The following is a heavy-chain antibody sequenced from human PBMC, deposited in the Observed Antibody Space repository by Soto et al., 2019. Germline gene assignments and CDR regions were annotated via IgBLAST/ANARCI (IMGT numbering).Heavy chain of an antibody. CDR3: AKAVSVRFLEWLLSDY. CDR1: GFTFSSYA. Sequence: EVQLLESGGGLVQPGGSLRLSCAASGFTFSSYAMSWVRQAPGKGLEWVSAISGSGGSTYYADSVKGRFTISRDNSKNTLYLQMNSLRAEDTAVYYCAKAVSVRFLEWLLSDYWGQGTLVTVSS. J-gene: IGHJ4*02. D-gene: IGHD3-3*01. V-gene: IGHV3-23*01. CDR2: ISGSGGST.